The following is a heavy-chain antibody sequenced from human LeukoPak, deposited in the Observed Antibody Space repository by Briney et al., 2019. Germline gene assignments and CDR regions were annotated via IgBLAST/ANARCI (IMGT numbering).Heavy chain of an antibody. CDR2: ISYDGSNK. D-gene: IGHD3-22*01. V-gene: IGHV3-30-3*01. J-gene: IGHJ4*02. CDR1: GFTFSSYA. CDR3: ARGYYLDSWFDY. Sequence: GGSLRLSCAASGFTFSSYAMHWVRQAPGKGLEWVAVISYDGSNKYYADSVKGRFTISRDNSKNTLYLQMNSLRAEDTAVYYCARGYYLDSWFDYWGQGILVTVSS.